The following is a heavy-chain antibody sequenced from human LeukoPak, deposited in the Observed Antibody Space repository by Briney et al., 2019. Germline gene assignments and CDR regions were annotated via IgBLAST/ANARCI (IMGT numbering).Heavy chain of an antibody. Sequence: GASVKVSCKASGYTFTSYDINWVRQATGQGLDWMGWMNPNSGNTGYAQKFQGRVTMTRNTSISTAYMELSSLRSEDTAVYYCARGPYPYQLLYRGDDWFDPWGQGTLVTVSS. J-gene: IGHJ5*02. CDR2: MNPNSGNT. CDR3: ARGPYPYQLLYRGDDWFDP. V-gene: IGHV1-8*01. CDR1: GYTFTSYD. D-gene: IGHD2-2*02.